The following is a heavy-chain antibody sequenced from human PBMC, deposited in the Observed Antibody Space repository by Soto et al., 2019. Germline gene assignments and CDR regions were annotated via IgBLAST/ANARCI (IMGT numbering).Heavy chain of an antibody. J-gene: IGHJ4*02. CDR2: VHYSGST. V-gene: IGHV4-39*01. D-gene: IGHD3-22*01. CDR1: GRSIRSNLYY. Sequence: SEILSLTCSVSGRSIRSNLYYWGWIRQPPGNGLEWIATVHYSGSTYYTPSLKNRVTISADTSKNQFSLRLNSVTAADTAVYYCARQHYYDSSGYYTWNWGQGSLVTVS. CDR3: ARQHYYDSSGYYTWN.